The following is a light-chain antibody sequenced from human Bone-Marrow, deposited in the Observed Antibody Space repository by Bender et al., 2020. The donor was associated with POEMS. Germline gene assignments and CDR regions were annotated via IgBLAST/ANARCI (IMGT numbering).Light chain of an antibody. CDR3: SSYTSSSTWV. CDR1: SSDIGGYNY. CDR2: DVS. V-gene: IGLV2-14*01. Sequence: QSALTQPASVSGSPGQSITISCTGSSSDIGGYNYVSWYQQYPGNAPKVMIYDVSDRPSGVSNRFSGSKSGNTASLTISGLRAEDEADYYCSSYTSSSTWVFGGGTKLTVL. J-gene: IGLJ3*02.